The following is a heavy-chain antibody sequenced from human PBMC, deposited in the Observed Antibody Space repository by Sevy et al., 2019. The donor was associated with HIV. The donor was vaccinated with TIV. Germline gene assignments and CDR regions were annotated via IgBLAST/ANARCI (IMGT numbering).Heavy chain of an antibody. J-gene: IGHJ4*02. CDR1: GFTFDDYG. Sequence: GGSLRLSCAASGFTFDDYGMSWVRQAPGKGLEWVSGINWNGGSTGYADSVKGRFTISRDNAKNSLYLQMNSLRAEDTAVYYCAGEWWKASGGYELYYFDYWGQGTLVTVSS. V-gene: IGHV3-20*04. CDR3: AGEWWKASGGYELYYFDY. CDR2: INWNGGST. D-gene: IGHD5-12*01.